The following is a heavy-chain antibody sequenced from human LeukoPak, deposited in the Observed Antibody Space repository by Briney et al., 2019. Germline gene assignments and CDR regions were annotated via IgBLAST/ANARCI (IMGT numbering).Heavy chain of an antibody. V-gene: IGHV1-2*02. Sequence: SVKVSCKASGYTFTGYYMHWVRQAPGQGLEWMGWINPNSGGTNYAQKFQGRVTMTRDTSISTAYMELSRLRSDDTAVYYCAREDDFWSGSGAFDIWGQGTMVTVSS. D-gene: IGHD3-3*01. CDR2: INPNSGGT. J-gene: IGHJ3*02. CDR1: GYTFTGYY. CDR3: AREDDFWSGSGAFDI.